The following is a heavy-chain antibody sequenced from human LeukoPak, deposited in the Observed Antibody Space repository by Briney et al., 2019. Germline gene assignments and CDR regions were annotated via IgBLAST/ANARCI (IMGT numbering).Heavy chain of an antibody. CDR3: ARQYNWNYEYWFDP. Sequence: PSETLSLTCTVSGGSISSYYWSWIRQPPGKGLEWIGYIYYSGGTNYNPSLKSRVTISVDTSKNQFSLKLSSVTAADTAVYYCARQYNWNYEYWFDPWGQGTLVTVSS. J-gene: IGHJ5*02. D-gene: IGHD1-7*01. CDR2: IYYSGGT. CDR1: GGSISSYY. V-gene: IGHV4-59*01.